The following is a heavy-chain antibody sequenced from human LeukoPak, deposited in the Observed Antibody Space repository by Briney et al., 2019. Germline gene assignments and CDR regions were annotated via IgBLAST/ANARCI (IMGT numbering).Heavy chain of an antibody. J-gene: IGHJ4*02. Sequence: GGSLRLSCAASGFTFDDYAMHWVRQAPGKGLECVSGISWNSGSIGYADSVKGRFTISRDNAKNSLYLQMNSLRAEDTALYYCAKDPTYDSSGYPDYWGQGTLVTVSS. D-gene: IGHD3-22*01. CDR2: ISWNSGSI. CDR1: GFTFDDYA. V-gene: IGHV3-9*01. CDR3: AKDPTYDSSGYPDY.